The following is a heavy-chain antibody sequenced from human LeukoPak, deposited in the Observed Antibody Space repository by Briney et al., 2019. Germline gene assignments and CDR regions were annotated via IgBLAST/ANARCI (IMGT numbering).Heavy chain of an antibody. CDR1: GFTFSSYA. CDR3: AKDQGCGSTSCYRPLDY. J-gene: IGHJ4*02. Sequence: PGGSLRLSCAASGFTFSSYAMSWVRQAPGKGLEWVSAISGSGGSTYYADSVKGRFTISRDNSKNTLYLQMNSLRAEDTAVYYCAKDQGCGSTSCYRPLDYWGQGTLVTVSS. CDR2: ISGSGGST. V-gene: IGHV3-23*01. D-gene: IGHD2-2*02.